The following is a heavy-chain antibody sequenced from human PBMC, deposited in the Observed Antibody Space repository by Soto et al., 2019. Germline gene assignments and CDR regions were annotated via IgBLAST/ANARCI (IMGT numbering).Heavy chain of an antibody. CDR2: IWYDGSNK. J-gene: IGHJ6*02. V-gene: IGHV3-33*01. D-gene: IGHD2-2*01. CDR3: ARDGPYRYCSSTSCYYYYYGMDV. CDR1: GFTFSSYG. Sequence: GGSLRLSCAASGFTFSSYGIHWVRQAPGKGLEWVAVIWYDGSNKYYADSVKGRFTISRDNSKNTLYLQMNSLRAEDTAVYYCARDGPYRYCSSTSCYYYYYGMDVWGQGTTVTVS.